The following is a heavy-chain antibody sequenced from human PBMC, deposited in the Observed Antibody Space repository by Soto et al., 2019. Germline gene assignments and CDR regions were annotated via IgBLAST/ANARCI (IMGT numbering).Heavy chain of an antibody. V-gene: IGHV3-23*01. D-gene: IGHD5-18*01. CDR1: GFTFSSNP. J-gene: IGHJ4*02. CDR2: ITGSGAST. CDR3: ATSRGDTWPTYSVAS. Sequence: EVQLLESGGDLVLPGGSLKLSCAASGFTFSSNPLSWVRQAPGKGLEWVSGITGSGASTYYGTSAKGRFTISRDNSRNTLYLQLPSLRVDDTAIYYIATSRGDTWPTYSVASWGQGTLVPVSS.